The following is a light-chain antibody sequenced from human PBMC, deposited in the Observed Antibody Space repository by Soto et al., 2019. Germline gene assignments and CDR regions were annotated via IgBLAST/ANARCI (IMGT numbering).Light chain of an antibody. CDR1: QDINNY. CDR3: QRKNNGPPVT. CDR2: AAS. Sequence: DIQMTQSPSSLSASVGDRVTITCRASQDINNYLAWYQQKPGKPPKLLIYAASTLQSGVPSRFSGGGSGTDFTLTINSLRPEDVAPYYCQRKNNGPPVTFGPGTKL. J-gene: IGKJ3*01. V-gene: IGKV1-27*01.